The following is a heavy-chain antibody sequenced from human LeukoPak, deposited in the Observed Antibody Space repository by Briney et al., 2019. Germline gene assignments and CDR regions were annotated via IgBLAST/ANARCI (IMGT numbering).Heavy chain of an antibody. J-gene: IGHJ4*02. Sequence: CXVSGGSISSSSYYWGWIRQPPGKGLEWIGSIYHSGSTYYNPSLKSRVTISVDTSKSQFSLKLRAVTGAGAAWDXXXXXXXXYSYGGIDYWGQGTLVTVSS. CDR1: GGSISSSSYY. CDR2: IYHSGST. D-gene: IGHD5-18*01. V-gene: IGHV4-39*07. CDR3: XXXXXXYSYGGIDY.